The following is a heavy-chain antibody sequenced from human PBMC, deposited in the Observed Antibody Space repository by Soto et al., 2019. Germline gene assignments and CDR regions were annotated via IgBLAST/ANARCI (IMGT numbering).Heavy chain of an antibody. V-gene: IGHV2-5*02. CDR3: AHRRVRDSSGENFDS. CDR2: LYWDDDK. J-gene: IGHJ4*02. CDR1: GFSLNTNAVG. Sequence: QITLKESGPTLVKPTQTLTLTCTFSGFSLNTNAVGVAWFRQPPGKALEWLALLYWDDDKPYSPSLKRRLTITTDPYKNQVVLTMTNMDPEDTATYYCAHRRVRDSSGENFDSWGQGTLVTVSS. D-gene: IGHD6-19*01.